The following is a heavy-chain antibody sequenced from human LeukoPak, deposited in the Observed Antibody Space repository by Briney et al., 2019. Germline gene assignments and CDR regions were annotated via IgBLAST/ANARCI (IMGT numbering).Heavy chain of an antibody. CDR3: ARHPSSLSGTSVYNWFDP. J-gene: IGHJ5*02. V-gene: IGHV1-69*10. CDR1: GGRFKSYG. Sequence: ASVKASCKASGGRFKSYGVTWVRQAPGQGLEWMGGIIPLVGITDNAPQFQGRVTLTADESTNTVYMELSSLRSEDTAVYYCARHPSSLSGTSVYNWFDPWGQGTLVTVSS. D-gene: IGHD1-7*01. CDR2: IIPLVGIT.